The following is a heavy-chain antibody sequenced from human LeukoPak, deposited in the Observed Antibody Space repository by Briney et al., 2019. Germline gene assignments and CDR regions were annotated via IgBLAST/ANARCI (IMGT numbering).Heavy chain of an antibody. V-gene: IGHV3-33*01. CDR3: AREYSGSLNWFDP. J-gene: IGHJ5*02. Sequence: PGGSLRLSCAASGFTFSSYCMHWVRQAPGKGLEWVAVIWYDGSNKYYADSVKGRFTISRDNSKNTLYLQMNSLRAEDTAVYYCAREYSGSLNWFDPWGQGTLVTVSS. CDR1: GFTFSSYC. D-gene: IGHD1-26*01. CDR2: IWYDGSNK.